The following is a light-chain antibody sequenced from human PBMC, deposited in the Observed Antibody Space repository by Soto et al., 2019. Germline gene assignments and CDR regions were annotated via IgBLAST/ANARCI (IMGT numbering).Light chain of an antibody. CDR2: DVS. V-gene: IGKV3-20*01. CDR1: QSVSSNY. CDR3: QQYGSSPT. J-gene: IGKJ1*01. Sequence: EIVLTQSPGTLSLSPGERATLSCRSSQSVSSNYLAWYQQKPDQAPRLVIYDVSGRATGIPDRFSGSGSGTDFTITISRLEPEDFAVYYCQQYGSSPTFGQGPKVEIK.